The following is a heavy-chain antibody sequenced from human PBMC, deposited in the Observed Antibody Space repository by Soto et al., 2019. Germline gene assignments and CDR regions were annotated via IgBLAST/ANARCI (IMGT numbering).Heavy chain of an antibody. D-gene: IGHD3-22*01. V-gene: IGHV4-61*01. CDR2: IYYSGST. J-gene: IGHJ4*02. Sequence: ETLSLTCTVSGGSVSSGSYYWSWIRQPPGKGLEWIGYIYYSGSTNYNPSLKSRVTISVDTSKNQFSLKLSSVTAADTAVYYCARETYDSSGYYYVYWGQGTLVTVSS. CDR1: GGSVSSGSYY. CDR3: ARETYDSSGYYYVY.